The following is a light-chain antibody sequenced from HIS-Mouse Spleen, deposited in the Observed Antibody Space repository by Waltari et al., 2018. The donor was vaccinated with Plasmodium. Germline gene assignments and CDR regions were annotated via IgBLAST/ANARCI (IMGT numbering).Light chain of an antibody. CDR2: GAS. J-gene: IGKJ3*01. V-gene: IGKV3-15*01. CDR1: QSVSSN. CDR3: QQYNNWSFT. Sequence: ELVMTQSPATLSVSPGERATLSCRASQSVSSNLAWYQQKPGQAPRLRIYGASTRATGIPARFSGSGSGTEFTLTISSLQSEDFAVYYCQQYNNWSFTFGPGTKVDIK.